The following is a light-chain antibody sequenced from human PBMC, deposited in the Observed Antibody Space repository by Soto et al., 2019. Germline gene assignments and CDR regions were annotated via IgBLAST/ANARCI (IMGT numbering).Light chain of an antibody. CDR3: RSYTSSSTG. J-gene: IGLJ1*01. Sequence: QSVLTQPASVSGSPGQSITISCTGTSSDVGGYNYVSWYQQHPGKAPKLMIYEVSNRPSGVSNRFSGSRSVNTASLTISGLQAEFEADYYCRSYTSSSTGFGTGTNATVL. CDR1: SSDVGGYNY. CDR2: EVS. V-gene: IGLV2-14*01.